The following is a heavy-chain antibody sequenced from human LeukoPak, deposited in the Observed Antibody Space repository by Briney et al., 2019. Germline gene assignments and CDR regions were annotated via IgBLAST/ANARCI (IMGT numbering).Heavy chain of an antibody. Sequence: PSETLSLTCAVYGGSFSGYYWSWIRQPPGKGLEWIGEINHSGSTNYNPSLKSRVTISVDTSKNQFSLKLSSVTAADTAVYYCARRKYYYDSSGYRYFDYWGQGTLVTVSS. CDR1: GGSFSGYY. D-gene: IGHD3-22*01. CDR3: ARRKYYYDSSGYRYFDY. V-gene: IGHV4-34*01. J-gene: IGHJ4*02. CDR2: INHSGST.